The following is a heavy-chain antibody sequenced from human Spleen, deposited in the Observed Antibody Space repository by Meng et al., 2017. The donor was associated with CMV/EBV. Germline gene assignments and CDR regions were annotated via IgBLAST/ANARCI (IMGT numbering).Heavy chain of an antibody. J-gene: IGHJ6*02. CDR3: AKDIRGSYYDDYYTMDV. CDR1: GFTFDDYA. Sequence: SLKISCAASGFTFDDYAMHWVRQAPGKGLEWVSGISWNSGTIGYADSVKGRFTISRNNAKNSLYLQMNSLRAEDTALYYCAKDIRGSYYDDYYTMDVWGQGTTVTVSS. V-gene: IGHV3-9*01. D-gene: IGHD1-26*01. CDR2: ISWNSGTI.